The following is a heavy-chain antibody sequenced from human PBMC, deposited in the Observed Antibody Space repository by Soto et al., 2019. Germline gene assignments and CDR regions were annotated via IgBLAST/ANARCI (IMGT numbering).Heavy chain of an antibody. Sequence: NPSETLSLTCTVSGGSISSSSYYWGWIRQPPGKGLEWIGSIYYSGSTYYNPSLKSRVTISVDTSKNQFSLKLSSVTAADTAVYYCASRGSGSGWWNYYYYGMDVWGQGTTVTVS. D-gene: IGHD6-19*01. V-gene: IGHV4-39*01. J-gene: IGHJ6*02. CDR3: ASRGSGSGWWNYYYYGMDV. CDR2: IYYSGST. CDR1: GGSISSSSYY.